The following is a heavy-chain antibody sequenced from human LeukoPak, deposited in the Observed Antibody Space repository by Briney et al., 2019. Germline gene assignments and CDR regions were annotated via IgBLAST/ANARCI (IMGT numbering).Heavy chain of an antibody. CDR1: GFTFDDYA. D-gene: IGHD2-15*01. J-gene: IGHJ4*02. CDR3: AKESPYCSGGSCSAGGFDY. CDR2: ISWNRGSI. V-gene: IGHV3-9*03. Sequence: PGGSLRLSCAASGFTFDDYAKHWVRQAPGKGLEWVSGISWNRGSIGYADSVKGRFTISRDNAKNSLYLQMNSLRAEDMAVYYCAKESPYCSGGSCSAGGFDYWGQGTLVTVSS.